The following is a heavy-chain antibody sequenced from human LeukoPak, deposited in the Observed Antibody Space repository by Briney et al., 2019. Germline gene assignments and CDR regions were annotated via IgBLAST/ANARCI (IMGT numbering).Heavy chain of an antibody. CDR1: GYTFTSYG. CDR3: ARGLKRTIFGVVIPRRYNWFDP. D-gene: IGHD3-3*01. V-gene: IGHV1-8*01. CDR2: MNPNSGNT. J-gene: IGHJ5*02. Sequence: ASVKVSCKASGYTFTSYGINWVRQATGQGLEWMGWMNPNSGNTGYAQKFQGRVTMTRNTSISTAYMELSSLRSEDTAVYYCARGLKRTIFGVVIPRRYNWFDPWGQGTLVTVSS.